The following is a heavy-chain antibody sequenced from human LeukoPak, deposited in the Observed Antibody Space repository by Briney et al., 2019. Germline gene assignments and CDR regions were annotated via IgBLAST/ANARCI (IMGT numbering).Heavy chain of an antibody. D-gene: IGHD5-18*01. CDR2: ISGSGGST. Sequence: GGSLRLSCAASGFTFSSYGTSWVRQAPGKGLEWVSAISGSGGSTYYADSVKGRFTISRDNSKNTLYLQMNSLRAEDTAVYYCAKDSSGYSYGIDYWGQGTLVTVSS. V-gene: IGHV3-23*01. J-gene: IGHJ4*02. CDR1: GFTFSSYG. CDR3: AKDSSGYSYGIDY.